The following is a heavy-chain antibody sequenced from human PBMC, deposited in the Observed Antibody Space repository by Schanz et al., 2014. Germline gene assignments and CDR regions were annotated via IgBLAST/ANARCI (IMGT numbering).Heavy chain of an antibody. CDR2: IGNGGVTI. J-gene: IGHJ4*02. CDR3: ARIGGSVFDY. V-gene: IGHV3-11*01. D-gene: IGHD3-10*01. CDR1: GFPFSDYF. Sequence: MQLLESGGGLIQPGRSLRLSCAASGFPFSDYFMAWIRQPPGRGLEWVSYIGNGGVTIYYADSVKGRFTISRDNSKNSLYLQMNSLRAEDTAVYYCARIGGSVFDYWAQGTLVTVSS.